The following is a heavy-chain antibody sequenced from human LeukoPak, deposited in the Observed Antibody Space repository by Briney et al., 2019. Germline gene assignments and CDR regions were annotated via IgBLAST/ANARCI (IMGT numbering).Heavy chain of an antibody. J-gene: IGHJ4*02. CDR2: IYYSGST. D-gene: IGHD1-1*01. V-gene: IGHV4-59*01. CDR1: SVSISIYY. Sequence: PSETLSLTCTVSSVSISIYYWSWIRQPPGKGLEWIGYIYYSGSTNYNPSLKSRVTISVDTSKSQFSLKLSSVTAADTAVYYCARLTGDNSAWSVDFWGQGALVTVSS. CDR3: ARLTGDNSAWSVDF.